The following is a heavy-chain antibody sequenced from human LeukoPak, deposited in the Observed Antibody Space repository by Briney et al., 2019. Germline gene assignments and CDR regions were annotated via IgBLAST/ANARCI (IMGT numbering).Heavy chain of an antibody. Sequence: ASVKVSCKASGYTFTSYGISWVRQAPGQGLEWMGWISAYNGNTNYAQKLQGRVTMTTDTSTSTAYMELRSLRSDDTAVYYCARPHSSGYYHRYYYYYMDVWGKGTTVTVSS. CDR1: GYTFTSYG. CDR3: ARPHSSGYYHRYYYYYMDV. CDR2: ISAYNGNT. V-gene: IGHV1-18*01. J-gene: IGHJ6*03. D-gene: IGHD3-22*01.